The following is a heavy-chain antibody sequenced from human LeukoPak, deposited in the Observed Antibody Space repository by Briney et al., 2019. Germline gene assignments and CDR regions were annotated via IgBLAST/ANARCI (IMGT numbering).Heavy chain of an antibody. CDR3: ARIAAAGTIFASN. J-gene: IGHJ4*02. D-gene: IGHD6-13*01. CDR1: GYTFTGYY. V-gene: IGHV1-2*02. Sequence: APVKVSCKASGYTFTGYYMHWVRQAPGQGLEWMGWINPNSGGTNYAQKFQGRVTMTRDTPISTAYMELSRLRSDDTAVYYCARIAAAGTIFASNWGQGTLVTVSS. CDR2: INPNSGGT.